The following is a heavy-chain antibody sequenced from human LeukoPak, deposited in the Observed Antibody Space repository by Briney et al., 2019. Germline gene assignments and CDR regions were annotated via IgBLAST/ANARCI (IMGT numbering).Heavy chain of an antibody. J-gene: IGHJ3*02. V-gene: IGHV1-8*01. CDR1: GYTFTSYD. CDR3: ARVVASFWGAHQNAFDI. CDR2: MNPNSGNT. D-gene: IGHD3-16*01. Sequence: ASVKVSCKASGYTFTSYDINWVRQATGQGLEWMGWMNPNSGNTGYAQKFQGRVTMTRNTSISTAYMELSRLRSDDTAVYYCARVVASFWGAHQNAFDIWGQGTMVTVSS.